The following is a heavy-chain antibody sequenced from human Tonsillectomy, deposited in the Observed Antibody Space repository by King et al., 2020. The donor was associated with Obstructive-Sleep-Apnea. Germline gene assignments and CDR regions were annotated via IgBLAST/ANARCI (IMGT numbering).Heavy chain of an antibody. Sequence: VQLQESGPGLVKPSETLSLTCTVSGGSISTYYCSWLRQPPGKSLEWIGYNYYSGISNSNPSLKRRVSISVDTSKNQFSLKLTSVTAADTAVYYCARSPYGSGIIDYFDPWGQGTLVTVSS. CDR1: GGSISTYY. CDR3: ARSPYGSGIIDYFDP. J-gene: IGHJ5*02. CDR2: NYYSGIS. D-gene: IGHD3-10*01. V-gene: IGHV4-59*01.